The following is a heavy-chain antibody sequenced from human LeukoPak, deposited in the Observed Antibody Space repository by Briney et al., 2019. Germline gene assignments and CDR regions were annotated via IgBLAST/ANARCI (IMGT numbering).Heavy chain of an antibody. D-gene: IGHD4-17*01. CDR2: VSPSGDNT. CDR1: GFTFTSYA. J-gene: IGHJ4*02. CDR3: AKRATTVTTLDS. V-gene: IGHV3-23*01. Sequence: QPGGSLRLSCAASGFTFTSYAMSWVRQAPGKGLEWVSAVSPSGDNTYYADSVKGRFTISRGNSKNTLYLQINSLRAEDTAVYYCAKRATTVTTLDSWGQGTLVTVSS.